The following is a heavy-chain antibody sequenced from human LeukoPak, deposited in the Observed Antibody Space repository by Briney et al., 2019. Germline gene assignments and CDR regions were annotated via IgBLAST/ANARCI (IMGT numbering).Heavy chain of an antibody. CDR3: ARMYDSSGYYRDY. V-gene: IGHV3-21*01. D-gene: IGHD3-22*01. J-gene: IGHJ4*02. CDR1: GFTFSSYS. Sequence: GGSLRLSRAASGFTFSSYSMNWVRQAPGKGLECVSSISSSSSYIYYADSVKGRFTISRDNAKNSLYLQMNSLRAEDTAVYYCARMYDSSGYYRDYWGQGTLVTVSS. CDR2: ISSSSSYI.